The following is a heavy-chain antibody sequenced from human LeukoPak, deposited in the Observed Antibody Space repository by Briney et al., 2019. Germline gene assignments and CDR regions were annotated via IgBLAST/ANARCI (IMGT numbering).Heavy chain of an antibody. V-gene: IGHV4-34*01. CDR2: INHSGST. Sequence: SETLTLTCAVYGGSFSGYYWSWIRQPPGKGLEWIGEINHSGSTNYNPSLKSRVTISLDTSKNQFSLKLSSVTAADTAGYYCARGIQLWSYYYYYYMDGWGKGTTVTVSS. CDR3: ARGIQLWSYYYYYYMDG. CDR1: GGSFSGYY. J-gene: IGHJ6*03. D-gene: IGHD5-18*01.